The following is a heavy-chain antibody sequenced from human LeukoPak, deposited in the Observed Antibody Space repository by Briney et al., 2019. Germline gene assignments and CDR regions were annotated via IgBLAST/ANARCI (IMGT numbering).Heavy chain of an antibody. V-gene: IGHV4-61*02. Sequence: SETLSLTCTVSGGSISSGSYYRSWIRQPAGKGLEWIGRIYTSGSTNYNPSLKSRVTISVDTSKNQFSLKLSSVTAADTAVYYCARQSAGDDSYGIDAFDIWGQGTMVTVSS. J-gene: IGHJ3*02. CDR3: ARQSAGDDSYGIDAFDI. CDR2: IYTSGST. CDR1: GGSISSGSYY. D-gene: IGHD5-18*01.